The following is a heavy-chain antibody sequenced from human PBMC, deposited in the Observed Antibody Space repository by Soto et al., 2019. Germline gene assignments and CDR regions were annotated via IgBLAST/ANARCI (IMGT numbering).Heavy chain of an antibody. CDR2: IIPIFGTA. CDR3: AIEQVRAGGVWFDP. CDR1: GGTFSSYA. Sequence: QVQLVQSGAEVKKPGSSVKVSCKASGGTFSSYAISWVRQAPGQGLEWMGGIIPIFGTANYAQKFQGRVTITADESTSIAYREPSSMRSGATAVYYCAIEQVRAGGVWFDPWGHRSPVTVSS. D-gene: IGHD3-10*01. V-gene: IGHV1-69*01. J-gene: IGHJ5*02.